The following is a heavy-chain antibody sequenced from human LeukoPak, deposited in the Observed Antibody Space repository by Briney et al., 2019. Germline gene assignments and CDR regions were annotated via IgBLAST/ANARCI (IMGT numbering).Heavy chain of an antibody. J-gene: IGHJ4*02. Sequence: ASVKVFCKASGYTFTSYGISWVRQAPGQGLEWMGWISAYNGNTNYAQKLQGRVTMTTDTSTSTAYMELRSLRSDDTAVYYCARDHLYDYVWGSYRSHDYWGQGTLVTVSS. CDR3: ARDHLYDYVWGSYRSHDY. CDR2: ISAYNGNT. V-gene: IGHV1-18*01. D-gene: IGHD3-16*02. CDR1: GYTFTSYG.